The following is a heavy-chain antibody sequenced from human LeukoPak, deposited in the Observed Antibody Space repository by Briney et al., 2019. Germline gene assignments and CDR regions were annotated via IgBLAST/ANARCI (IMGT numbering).Heavy chain of an antibody. Sequence: PSETLSLTCAVYGGSFSGYYWSWIRQPPGKGLEWIGEINHSGSTNYNPSLKSRVTISVDTSKNQFSLKLSSVTAADTAVYYCARFPLYSGIDYWGQGTLVTVSS. D-gene: IGHD5-18*01. J-gene: IGHJ4*02. CDR1: GGSFSGYY. CDR3: ARFPLYSGIDY. CDR2: INHSGST. V-gene: IGHV4-34*01.